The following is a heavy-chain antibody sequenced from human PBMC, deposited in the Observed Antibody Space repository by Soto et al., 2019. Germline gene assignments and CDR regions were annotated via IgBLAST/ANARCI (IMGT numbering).Heavy chain of an antibody. CDR2: INPTSGGT. D-gene: IGHD3-16*01. Sequence: ASVRVSCKAAGYSFTAYYIHWVRQAPLQVFEWMGCINPTSGGTNYAQKFQGRVTVTRDTSISTAYIELTRLRYDDTAVYYCARDLGGLGDHFEHWGKGTLVTVSS. J-gene: IGHJ4*02. CDR1: GYSFTAYY. CDR3: ARDLGGLGDHFEH. V-gene: IGHV1-2*02.